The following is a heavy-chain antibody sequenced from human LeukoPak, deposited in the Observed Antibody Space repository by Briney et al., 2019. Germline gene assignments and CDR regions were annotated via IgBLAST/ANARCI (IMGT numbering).Heavy chain of an antibody. CDR2: INNDGRST. CDR1: GFTFDDYG. Sequence: GGSLRLSCAASGFTFDDYGMSWVRQAPGKGLMWVSRINNDGRSTTYADSVKGRFTISRDNAKDTLYLQMNSLTAEDTAVYYCARDGGGSSGYYWGLGYWGQGTLVTVSS. J-gene: IGHJ4*02. CDR3: ARDGGGSSGYYWGLGY. V-gene: IGHV3-74*03. D-gene: IGHD3-22*01.